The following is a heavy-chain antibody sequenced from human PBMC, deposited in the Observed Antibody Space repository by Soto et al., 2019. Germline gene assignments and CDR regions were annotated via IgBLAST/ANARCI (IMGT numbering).Heavy chain of an antibody. CDR1: GFTFSSYG. J-gene: IGHJ5*02. CDR3: AKNPIAVAAINWFDP. CDR2: ISYDGSNK. Sequence: QVQLVESGGGVVQPGRSLRLSCAASGFTFSSYGMHWVRQAPGKGLEWVAVISYDGSNKYYADSVKGRFTISRDNSKNTLYLQMNSLRAEDTAVYYCAKNPIAVAAINWFDPWGQGTLVTVSS. D-gene: IGHD6-19*01. V-gene: IGHV3-30*18.